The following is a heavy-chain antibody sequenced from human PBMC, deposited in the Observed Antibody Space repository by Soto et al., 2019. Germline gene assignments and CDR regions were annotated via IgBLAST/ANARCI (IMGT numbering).Heavy chain of an antibody. V-gene: IGHV3-30*18. J-gene: IGHJ4*02. CDR1: GFTFSSYG. Sequence: PGGSLRLSCAASGFTFSSYGMHWVRQAPGKGLEWVAVISYDGSNKYYADSVKGRFTISRDDSKNTLYLQMNSLRAEDTAVYYCAKLLWGAVAGTYDYWGQGTLVTVSS. CDR2: ISYDGSNK. CDR3: AKLLWGAVAGTYDY. D-gene: IGHD6-19*01.